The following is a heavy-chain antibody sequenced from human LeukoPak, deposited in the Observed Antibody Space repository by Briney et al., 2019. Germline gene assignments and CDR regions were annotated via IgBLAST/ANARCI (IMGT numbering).Heavy chain of an antibody. V-gene: IGHV4-59*01. D-gene: IGHD2-2*01. CDR3: ARTRYCSSTSCYLGIAPYYYYGMDV. CDR1: GGSISSYY. J-gene: IGHJ6*02. CDR2: IHYSGSN. Sequence: PSETLSLTCTVSGGSISSYYWSWIRQPPGKGLEWIGYIHYSGSNNYNPSLKSRVTISVDTSKNQFSLKLSSVTAADTAVYYCARTRYCSSTSCYLGIAPYYYYGMDVWGQGTTVTVSS.